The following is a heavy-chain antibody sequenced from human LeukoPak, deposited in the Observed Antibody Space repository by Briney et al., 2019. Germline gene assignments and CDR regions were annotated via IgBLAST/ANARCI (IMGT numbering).Heavy chain of an antibody. CDR2: ISISGDKT. J-gene: IGHJ4*02. CDR1: GFSFSSNA. CDR3: AKEIRPNDY. V-gene: IGHV3-23*01. D-gene: IGHD4-17*01. Sequence: GGSLRLSCAASGFSFSSNAMGWVRQVPGKGLEWVSAISISGDKTYYTDSVKGRFTISRDNSKNTVYLQMNSLRPDDTAVYYCAKEIRPNDYWGQGTLVTVSS.